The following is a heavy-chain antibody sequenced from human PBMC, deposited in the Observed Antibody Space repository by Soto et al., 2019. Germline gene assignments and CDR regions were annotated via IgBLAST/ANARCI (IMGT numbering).Heavy chain of an antibody. CDR2: IVPIFGTK. Sequence: QVQLVQSGAEVKKPGSSVKVSCKPSGGSFSSHAVSWVRQAPGQGLEWVGGIVPIFGTKNYAEKFQGRVTITADKSTSIVYMDLSSLKSEDTAVYFCARDRRDQTIFGMVGYFDLWGRGTLVSVSS. J-gene: IGHJ2*01. CDR3: ARDRRDQTIFGMVGYFDL. D-gene: IGHD3-3*01. V-gene: IGHV1-69*06. CDR1: GGSFSSHA.